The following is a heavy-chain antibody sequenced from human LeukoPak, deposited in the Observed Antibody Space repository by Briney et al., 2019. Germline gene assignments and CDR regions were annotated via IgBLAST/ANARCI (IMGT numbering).Heavy chain of an antibody. CDR1: GFTFSSYR. Sequence: GGSLRLSCAASGFTFSSYRMNWVRQAPGEGLELVSSISSSSSYIYYADSVKGRFTISRDNAKNSLYLQMNSLRAEDTAVFYCAKDSSSSNYYYGMDVWGQGTTVTVSS. D-gene: IGHD6-6*01. V-gene: IGHV3-21*01. CDR2: ISSSSSYI. J-gene: IGHJ6*02. CDR3: AKDSSSSNYYYGMDV.